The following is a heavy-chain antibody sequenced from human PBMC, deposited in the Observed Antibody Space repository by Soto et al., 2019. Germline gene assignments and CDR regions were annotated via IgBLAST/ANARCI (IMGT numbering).Heavy chain of an antibody. J-gene: IGHJ4*02. CDR2: INHSGST. CDR3: AGGWLRPYYFDY. CDR1: GWSFNGYY. D-gene: IGHD5-12*01. Sequence: KTXETLSLTCAVDGWSFNGYYWSWIRQPPGKGLEWIGEINHSGSTNYNPSLKSRVTISVDTSKNQFSLKLSSVTAADTAVYYCAGGWLRPYYFDYWGQGPLVTVSS. V-gene: IGHV4-34*01.